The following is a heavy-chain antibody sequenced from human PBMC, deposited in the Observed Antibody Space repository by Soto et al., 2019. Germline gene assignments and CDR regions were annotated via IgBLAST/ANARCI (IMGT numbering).Heavy chain of an antibody. J-gene: IGHJ1*01. CDR2: IYSGGST. CDR1: GFTVSSNY. CDR3: ARDRVESGYPEYFQH. V-gene: IGHV3-53*01. D-gene: IGHD3-22*01. Sequence: EVQLVESGGGLIQPGGSLRLSCAASGFTVSSNYMSWFRQAQGKGLEWVSVIYSGGSTYYADSVKGRFTISRDNSKNTLYLQMNSLRAEDTDVYYCARDRVESGYPEYFQHWGQGTLVTVSS.